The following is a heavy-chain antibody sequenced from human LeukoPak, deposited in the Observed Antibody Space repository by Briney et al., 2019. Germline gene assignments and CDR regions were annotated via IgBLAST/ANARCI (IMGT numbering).Heavy chain of an antibody. CDR3: ARRTNSWPNFDS. Sequence: PGGSLRLSCAASGFTFVSYTMNWVRQAPGKGREWVSGISVSGTSTYYADAVKGRFTISRDNSKNTLYLQINSLRAEDTAVYFCARRTNSWPNFDSWGQGTLVTVSS. J-gene: IGHJ4*02. V-gene: IGHV3-23*01. CDR1: GFTFVSYT. D-gene: IGHD6-13*01. CDR2: ISVSGTST.